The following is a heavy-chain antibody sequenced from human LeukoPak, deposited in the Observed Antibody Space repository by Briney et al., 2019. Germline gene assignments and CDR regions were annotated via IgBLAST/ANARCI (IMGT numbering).Heavy chain of an antibody. V-gene: IGHV3-21*01. Sequence: PGGSLRLSCAASGFTFSSYSMNWVRQAPVKALEWVSSISSSSSYIYYADSVKGRFTISRDNAKNSLYLQMNSLRAEDTAVYYCARDWASYSSGWYGVISDYWGQGTLVTVSS. CDR2: ISSSSSYI. J-gene: IGHJ4*02. D-gene: IGHD6-19*01. CDR3: ARDWASYSSGWYGVISDY. CDR1: GFTFSSYS.